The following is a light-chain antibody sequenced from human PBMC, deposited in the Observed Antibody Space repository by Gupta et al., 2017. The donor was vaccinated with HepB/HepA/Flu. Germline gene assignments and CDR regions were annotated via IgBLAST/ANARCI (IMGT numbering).Light chain of an antibody. V-gene: IGLV2-14*03. CDR2: DVT. CDR3: SSYTTNKLDV. J-gene: IGLJ1*01. CDR1: SSDIGGYNH. Sequence: QSALTQPASVSGSPGQSITISCTGTSSDIGGYNHVSWYQQHPGKAPKRRMYDVTNRPSGISDRVSGSKSGNKDSLTISGLQAEDEADYYCSSYTTNKLDVLGTGTRVTVL.